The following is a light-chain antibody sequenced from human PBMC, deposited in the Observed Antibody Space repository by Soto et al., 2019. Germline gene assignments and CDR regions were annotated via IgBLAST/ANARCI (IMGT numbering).Light chain of an antibody. CDR1: SSDVGGYNY. CDR3: ATWDDSLSGPV. CDR2: EVS. V-gene: IGLV2-14*01. J-gene: IGLJ3*02. Sequence: QSVLTQPASVSGSPGQSITISCTGTSSDVGGYNYVSWFQHHPGKAPKLIIYEVSYRPSGVSNRFSGSKSGDTASLTISGLQAEDEADYYCATWDDSLSGPVFGGGTKLTVL.